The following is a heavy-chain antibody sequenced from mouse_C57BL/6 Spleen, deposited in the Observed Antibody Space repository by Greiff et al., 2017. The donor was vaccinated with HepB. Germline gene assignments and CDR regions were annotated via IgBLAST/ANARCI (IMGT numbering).Heavy chain of an antibody. V-gene: IGHV5-4*03. D-gene: IGHD1-1*01. CDR3: ARGYYGSSLDYFDD. Sequence: EVMLVESGGGLVKPGGSLKLSCAASGFTFSSYAMSWVRQTPEKRLEWVATISDGGSYTYYPDNVKGRFTISRDNAKNNLYLQMSHLKSEDTAMYYCARGYYGSSLDYFDDWGQGTTLTVSS. J-gene: IGHJ2*01. CDR2: ISDGGSYT. CDR1: GFTFSSYA.